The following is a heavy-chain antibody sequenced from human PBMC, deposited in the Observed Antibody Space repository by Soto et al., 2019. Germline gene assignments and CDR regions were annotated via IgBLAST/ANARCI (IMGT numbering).Heavy chain of an antibody. V-gene: IGHV3-73*01. CDR3: TRHESGLRFLEWYPPDYYYGMDV. CDR2: IRSKANSYAT. Sequence: WIRQPPGKGLEWVGRIRSKANSYATAYAASVKGRFTISRDDSKNTAYLQMNSLKTEDTAVYYCTRHESGLRFLEWYPPDYYYGMDVWGQGTTVTVSS. D-gene: IGHD3-3*01. J-gene: IGHJ6*02.